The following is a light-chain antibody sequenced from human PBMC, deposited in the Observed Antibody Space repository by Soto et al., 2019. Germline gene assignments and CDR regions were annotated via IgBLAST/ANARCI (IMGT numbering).Light chain of an antibody. V-gene: IGKV3-20*01. CDR2: GTS. CDR1: QSVSSSY. Sequence: EIVLTQSPGTLSLSPGERATLSCRASQSVSSSYLAWYQLKPGQAPRLLTYGTSSRASGIPDRFSGSGSGTDFTLTISRLEPEDFAVYYCQQYLTSPKTFGQGTKVDIK. J-gene: IGKJ1*01. CDR3: QQYLTSPKT.